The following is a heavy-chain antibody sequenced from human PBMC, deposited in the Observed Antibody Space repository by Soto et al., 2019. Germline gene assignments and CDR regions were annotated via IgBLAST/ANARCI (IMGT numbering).Heavy chain of an antibody. CDR3: AREGVHYDILTGYP. CDR1: GDSIGSYY. Sequence: SENLSLTCTVSGDSIGSYYWSWIRQPAGKGLEWIGRIYTSGSTNYNPSLKSRVTMSVDTSKNQFSLKLSSVTAADTAVYYCAREGVHYDILTGYPWGQGILVTV. V-gene: IGHV4-4*07. J-gene: IGHJ5*02. D-gene: IGHD3-9*01. CDR2: IYTSGST.